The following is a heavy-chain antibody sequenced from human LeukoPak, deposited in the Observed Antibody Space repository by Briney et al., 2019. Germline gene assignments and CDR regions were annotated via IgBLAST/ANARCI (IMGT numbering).Heavy chain of an antibody. V-gene: IGHV4-59*08. J-gene: IGHJ4*02. CDR1: GGSISSYY. CDR3: ARYLGSYDSSDFDY. CDR2: IYYSGST. D-gene: IGHD3-22*01. Sequence: SETLSLTCTVSGGSISSYYWSWIRQPPGKGLEWIGYIYYSGSTNYNPSLKSRVTISVDTSKNQFSLKLSSVTAADTAVYYCARYLGSYDSSDFDYWGQGTLVTVSS.